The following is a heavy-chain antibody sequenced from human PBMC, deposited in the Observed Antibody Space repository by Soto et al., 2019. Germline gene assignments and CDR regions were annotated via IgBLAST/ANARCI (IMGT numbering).Heavy chain of an antibody. J-gene: IGHJ5*02. CDR2: IYHSGST. D-gene: IGHD3-22*01. V-gene: IGHV4-30-2*01. Sequence: PSETLSLTCVVSGGSISSDNYSWSWIRQTPGKGLEWIGYIYHSGSTYCIPSLKSRVTISVDKSNNEFSLNLTSVTAADTAVYFCARTGNFYNYDNSGLPFDPWGQGTLVTVFS. CDR1: GGSISSDNYS. CDR3: ARTGNFYNYDNSGLPFDP.